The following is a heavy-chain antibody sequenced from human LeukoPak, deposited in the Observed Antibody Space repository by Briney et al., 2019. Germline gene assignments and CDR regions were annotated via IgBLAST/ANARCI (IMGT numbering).Heavy chain of an antibody. D-gene: IGHD6-19*01. V-gene: IGHV3-15*01. CDR2: MKSKTDGGTT. Sequence: PGGSLRLSCAASGFTFSNAWMSWVRQAPGKGREGVGRMKSKTDGGTTDYAAPVKGRFTISRDDSKNTLYLRMSSLKTEDTAVYYCITVAVAVGSLAFDIWGQGTMVTVSS. J-gene: IGHJ3*02. CDR1: GFTFSNAW. CDR3: ITVAVAVGSLAFDI.